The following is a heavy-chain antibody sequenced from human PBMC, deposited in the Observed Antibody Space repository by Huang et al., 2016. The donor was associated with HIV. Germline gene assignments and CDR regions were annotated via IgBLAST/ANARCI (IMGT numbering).Heavy chain of an antibody. CDR2: FYHTGTT. Sequence: QVRLQESGPGLVTPSQTLSLTCTVSGGSIDRGSDYWTWIRQPAGKGLEWIGHFYHTGTTSYNSPLKNRVTISIDTSKNQFSLKLNSVTAADTALYYCARENRGSWVGGYFDYWGQGILVTVSS. CDR3: ARENRGSWVGGYFDY. D-gene: IGHD3-10*01. V-gene: IGHV4-61*09. CDR1: GGSIDRGSDY. J-gene: IGHJ4*02.